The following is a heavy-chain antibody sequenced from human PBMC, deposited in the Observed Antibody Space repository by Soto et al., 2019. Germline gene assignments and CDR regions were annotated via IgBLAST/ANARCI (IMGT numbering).Heavy chain of an antibody. D-gene: IGHD6-13*01. J-gene: IGHJ4*02. CDR3: ARAEYSNSWYVY. CDR2: INSDGSST. V-gene: IGHV3-74*01. Sequence: EVQLVESGGGLVQPGGSLRLSCAASGFTFSSYWMHWVRQAPRKGLVWVSRINSDGSSTSYADSVKGRFTISRDNAKNTLYLQMNSLTDEDTAVYYGARAEYSNSWYVYWGQGTLVTVSS. CDR1: GFTFSSYW.